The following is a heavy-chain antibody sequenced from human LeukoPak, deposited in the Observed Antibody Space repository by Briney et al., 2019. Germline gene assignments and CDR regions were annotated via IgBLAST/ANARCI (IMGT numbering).Heavy chain of an antibody. V-gene: IGHV3-7*01. Sequence: GGSLRLSCVASGFTFSSYWMAWVRQAPGKGLEWVANMKQDGSAKHYADSVKGRFSISRDNSKNSVYLQMDSLRAEDTAVYYCARDGSGRGWFDPWGQGTLVTVSS. CDR1: GFTFSSYW. D-gene: IGHD3-10*01. CDR2: MKQDGSAK. J-gene: IGHJ5*02. CDR3: ARDGSGRGWFDP.